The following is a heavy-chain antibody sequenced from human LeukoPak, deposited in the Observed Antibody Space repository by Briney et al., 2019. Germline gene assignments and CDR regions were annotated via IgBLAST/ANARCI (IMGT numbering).Heavy chain of an antibody. CDR3: ARSGVATCHY. Sequence: PGRSLRLSCAASGFTFSSYVMHWVRQAPGKGLEWVAVIWYDGSNKYYADSVKGRFTISRDNSKNTLYLQMNSLRAEDTAVYYCARSGVATCHYWGQGILVTVSS. CDR1: GFTFSSYV. J-gene: IGHJ4*02. V-gene: IGHV3-33*01. CDR2: IWYDGSNK. D-gene: IGHD3-10*01.